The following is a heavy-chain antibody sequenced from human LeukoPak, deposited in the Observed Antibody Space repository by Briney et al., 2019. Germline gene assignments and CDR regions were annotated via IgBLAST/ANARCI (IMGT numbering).Heavy chain of an antibody. CDR2: ISYDGSNK. CDR1: GFTFSSYA. J-gene: IGHJ4*02. Sequence: PGGSLRLSCAASGFTFSSYAMHWVRQAPGKGLEWVAVISYDGSNKYYADSVKGRFTISRDNSKNTLYLQMNSLRAEDTAVYYCARDRGGYSYGKSLGPFDYWGQGTLVTVSS. D-gene: IGHD5-18*01. CDR3: ARDRGGYSYGKSLGPFDY. V-gene: IGHV3-30-3*01.